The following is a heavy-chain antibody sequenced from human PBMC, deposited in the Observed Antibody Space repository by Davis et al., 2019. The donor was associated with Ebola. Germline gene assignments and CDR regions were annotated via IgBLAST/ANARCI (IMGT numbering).Heavy chain of an antibody. D-gene: IGHD3-3*01. CDR3: AREGLWSGYYTGRPLFDP. CDR2: INAGNGNT. J-gene: IGHJ5*02. CDR1: GYTFTSYG. V-gene: IGHV1-18*01. Sequence: AASVKVSCKASGYTFTSYGISWVRQAPGQGLEWMGWINAGNGNTKYSQKFQGRVTITRDTSASTAYMELSSLRSEDTAVYYCAREGLWSGYYTGRPLFDPWGQGTLVTVSS.